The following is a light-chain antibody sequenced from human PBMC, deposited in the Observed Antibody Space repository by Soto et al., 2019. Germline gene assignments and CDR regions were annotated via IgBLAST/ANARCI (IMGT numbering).Light chain of an antibody. J-gene: IGLJ2*01. CDR1: SSDIGLYNH. CDR2: DVS. CDR3: SSYGASSTL. V-gene: IGLV2-14*03. Sequence: QSALTQPASVSGSPGQSITIPCTGSSSDIGLYNHVSWYQQHPGKAPKLLIYDVSYRPSGISDRFSGSKSGNTASLTISRLQPEEGADHYCSSYGASSTLFVGGTKLTVL.